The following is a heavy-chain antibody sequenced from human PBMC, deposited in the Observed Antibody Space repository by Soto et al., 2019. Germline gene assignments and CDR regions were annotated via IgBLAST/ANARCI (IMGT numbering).Heavy chain of an antibody. CDR2: IYPGDSKT. CDR1: GYSFTSYW. D-gene: IGHD6-13*01. CDR3: ARLQAAAGDNDLTFDY. J-gene: IGHJ4*02. V-gene: IGHV5-51*01. Sequence: RGESLKISCKGSGYSFTSYWIGWVRQMPGKGLEWMGIIYPGDSKTTYSPSFQGQVTISADKSISTAYLQWSSLKASDTAMYYCARLQAAAGDNDLTFDYWGQGTLVTVSS.